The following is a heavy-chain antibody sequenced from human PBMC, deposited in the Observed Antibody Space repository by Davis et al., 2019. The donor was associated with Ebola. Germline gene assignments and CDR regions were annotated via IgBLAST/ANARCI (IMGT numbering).Heavy chain of an antibody. CDR1: GGSFSGYY. V-gene: IGHV4-34*01. Sequence: MPSETLSLTCAVYGGSFSGYYWSWIRQPPGKGLEWIGEINHSGSTNYNPSLKSRVTISVDTSKNQFSLKLSSVTAADTAVYYCASPRRLQDDAFDIWGQGTMVTVSS. CDR3: ASPRRLQDDAFDI. J-gene: IGHJ3*02. CDR2: INHSGST. D-gene: IGHD5-18*01.